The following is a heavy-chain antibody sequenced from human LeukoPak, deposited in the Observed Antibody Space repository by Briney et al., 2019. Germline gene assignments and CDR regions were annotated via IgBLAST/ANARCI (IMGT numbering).Heavy chain of an antibody. D-gene: IGHD3-10*01. CDR3: ARDPAAGITLFDY. CDR1: GGSFSGYY. Sequence: ETLSLTCAVYGGSFSGYYWSWVRQAPGKGLEWVANIKQDGSEKYYVDSVKGRFTISRDNAKNSLYLQMNSLRAEDTAVYYCARDPAAGITLFDYWGQGTLVTVSS. CDR2: IKQDGSEK. J-gene: IGHJ4*02. V-gene: IGHV3-7*03.